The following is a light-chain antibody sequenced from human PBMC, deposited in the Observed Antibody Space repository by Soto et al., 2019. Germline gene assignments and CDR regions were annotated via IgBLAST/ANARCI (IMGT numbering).Light chain of an antibody. CDR2: QVT. V-gene: IGLV2-14*01. Sequence: QSVLTQAASVSGFPGQSITISCTGTTSDVGSYNFVSWYQQYPGKAPKLIIYQVTYRPLGVSTRFSASKSGNTASLTISGLQAEDEGDYYCSSFTSTSSWVFGGGTQLTVL. J-gene: IGLJ3*02. CDR1: TSDVGSYNF. CDR3: SSFTSTSSWV.